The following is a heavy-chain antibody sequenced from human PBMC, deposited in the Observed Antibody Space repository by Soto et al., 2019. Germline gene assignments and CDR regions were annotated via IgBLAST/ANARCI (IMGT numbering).Heavy chain of an antibody. CDR3: ARADPPPVSSIEGRFFAY. Sequence: QVQLVQSGAEVKKPGASVKVSCKASGYTFTSYAMHWVRQAPGQRLEWMGWINAANGNTKYSQKFQGKVTITRDTSASTAYMEPSSLSSEDMAVYYCARADPPPVSSIEGRFFAYWGQETLVTVSS. V-gene: IGHV1-3*01. J-gene: IGHJ4*02. CDR1: GYTFTSYA. D-gene: IGHD6-6*01. CDR2: INAANGNT.